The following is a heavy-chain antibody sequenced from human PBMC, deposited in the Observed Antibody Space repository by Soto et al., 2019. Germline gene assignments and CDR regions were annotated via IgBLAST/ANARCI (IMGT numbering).Heavy chain of an antibody. CDR3: AYSGTTVSSYDYAMDV. J-gene: IGHJ6*02. CDR1: GYSFTNYW. V-gene: IGHV5-10-1*01. CDR2: IDPSDSYT. D-gene: IGHD4-17*01. Sequence: PGESLKISCKGSGYSFTNYWINWVRQMPGKGLEWMGRIDPSDSYTNYSPSFQGHVTISTDKSISTAYLQWSSLKASDTAVFYCAYSGTTVSSYDYAMDVWGQGTMVTVSS.